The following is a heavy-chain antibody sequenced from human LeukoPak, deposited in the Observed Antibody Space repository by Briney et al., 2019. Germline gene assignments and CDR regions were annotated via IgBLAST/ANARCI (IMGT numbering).Heavy chain of an antibody. J-gene: IGHJ4*02. CDR2: VDGGSKT. Sequence: GGSLRLSCAASESIVSSRFMAWVRQAPGKGLEWVSVVDGGSKTYYADSVKGRFTISRDNSENTLYLQMNNMRAEDTAVYFCGRDDADVQNYGIQYWGQGTLVTVSS. V-gene: IGHV3-53*01. D-gene: IGHD5-24*01. CDR3: GRDDADVQNYGIQY. CDR1: ESIVSSRF.